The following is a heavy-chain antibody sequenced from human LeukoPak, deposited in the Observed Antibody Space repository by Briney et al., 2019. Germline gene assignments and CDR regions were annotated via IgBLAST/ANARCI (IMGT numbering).Heavy chain of an antibody. CDR2: IHYSGDI. CDR1: GVSVSSNNW. J-gene: IGHJ4*02. Sequence: SETLSLTCAVSGVSVSSNNWWTWVRQPPGKGLEWIGEIHYSGDIKYTPSLKTRVSLSMDTSRNRLSLNLNSVTVADTAVYYCATRDETRTRMFPPDSWGQGTRATVSS. D-gene: IGHD1-1*01. CDR3: ATRDETRTRMFPPDS. V-gene: IGHV4-4*02.